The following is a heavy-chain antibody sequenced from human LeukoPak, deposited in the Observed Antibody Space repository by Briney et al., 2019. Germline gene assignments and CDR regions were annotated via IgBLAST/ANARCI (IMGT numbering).Heavy chain of an antibody. Sequence: SETLSLTCTVSGGSISSSSYYWGWLRQPPGKGLEWIGSIYYSGSTYYNPSLKSRVTISVDKSKNQFSLKLSSVTAADTAVYYCARSIVVVVAATQSDYYYYYMDVWGKGTTVTVSS. J-gene: IGHJ6*03. CDR1: GGSISSSSYY. CDR3: ARSIVVVVAATQSDYYYYYMDV. CDR2: IYYSGST. D-gene: IGHD2-15*01. V-gene: IGHV4-39*07.